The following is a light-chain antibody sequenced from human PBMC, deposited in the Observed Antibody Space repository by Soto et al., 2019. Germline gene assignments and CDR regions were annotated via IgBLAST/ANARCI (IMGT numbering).Light chain of an antibody. CDR2: GAS. CDR3: QQYGSSPFT. CDR1: QSVSSSY. V-gene: IGKV3-20*01. Sequence: EIVLTQSPGTLSLSPGERATLSCRASQSVSSSYLAWYQKKPGQAPRLLIYGASRRATGSPDRFSGSGSGTDFTLTISRLEPEDFAVYYCQQYGSSPFTFGPGTKVDIK. J-gene: IGKJ3*01.